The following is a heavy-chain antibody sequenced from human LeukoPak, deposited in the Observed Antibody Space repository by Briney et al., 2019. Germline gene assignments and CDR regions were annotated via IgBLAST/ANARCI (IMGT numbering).Heavy chain of an antibody. CDR2: MYYSGST. CDR1: GGSISSSSYY. J-gene: IGHJ4*02. V-gene: IGHV4-39*07. Sequence: SETLSLTCTVSGGSISSSSYYWGWIRQPPGKGLEWIGSMYYSGSTYYNPSLKSRVTISVDTSKNQFSLKLSSVTAADTAVYYCARLSIGGTFDYWGQGTLVTVSS. D-gene: IGHD5/OR15-5a*01. CDR3: ARLSIGGTFDY.